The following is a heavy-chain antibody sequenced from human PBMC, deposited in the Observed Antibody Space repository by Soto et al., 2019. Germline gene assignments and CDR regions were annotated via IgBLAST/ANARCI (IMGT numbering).Heavy chain of an antibody. D-gene: IGHD5-18*01. V-gene: IGHV3-74*01. Sequence: GGSLRLSCAASGFTFSSYWMHWVRQAPGKGLVWVSHIDTDGSDTIYADSVKGRFTISRDNAKNTVYLQMNSLRAEDTAVYYCATLISFGYDYRGEGTLFTASS. CDR2: IDTDGSDT. J-gene: IGHJ4*02. CDR1: GFTFSSYW. CDR3: ATLISFGYDY.